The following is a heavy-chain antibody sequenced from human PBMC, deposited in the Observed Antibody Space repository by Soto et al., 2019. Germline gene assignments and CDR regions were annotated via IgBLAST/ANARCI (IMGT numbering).Heavy chain of an antibody. J-gene: IGHJ5*01. CDR1: GDSVSSKSAA. CDR2: TYYRSKWST. Sequence: PLQTLSLTCAISGDSVSSKSAAWNWIRQSPSRGLEWLGRTYYRSKWSTDYAVSVKSRITINPDTSKNQFSLQLNSVTPEDTAVYYCTRALSGSYDSWGQGTLVTVSS. CDR3: TRALSGSYDS. V-gene: IGHV6-1*01. D-gene: IGHD1-26*01.